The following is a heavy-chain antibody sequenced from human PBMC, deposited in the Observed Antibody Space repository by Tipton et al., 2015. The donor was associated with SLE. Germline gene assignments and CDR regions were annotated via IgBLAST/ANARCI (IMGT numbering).Heavy chain of an antibody. V-gene: IGHV4-4*02. D-gene: IGHD2/OR15-2a*01. CDR3: ASCNDYYAMDV. CDR1: GASISSSYW. Sequence: TLSLTCAVSGASISSSYWWSWVRQAPGKGLEWIGEIYHLGSTNYNPSLRSRVTMSVDTSKNQFSLKLSSVTAADTAVYYCASCNDYYAMDVWGQGTTVTVSS. CDR2: IYHLGST. J-gene: IGHJ6*02.